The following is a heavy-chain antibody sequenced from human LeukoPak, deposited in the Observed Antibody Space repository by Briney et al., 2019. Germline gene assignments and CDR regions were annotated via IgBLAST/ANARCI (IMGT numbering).Heavy chain of an antibody. CDR3: AKDPGFGEFRLDY. Sequence: ASVKVSCKASGYTFTGYYMHWVRQAPGQGLEWMGWINPNSGGTNYAQKFQGRVTMTRDTSISTAYMELSRLRSDDTAVYYCAKDPGFGEFRLDYWGQGTLVTVSS. D-gene: IGHD3-10*01. CDR2: INPNSGGT. CDR1: GYTFTGYY. V-gene: IGHV1-2*02. J-gene: IGHJ4*02.